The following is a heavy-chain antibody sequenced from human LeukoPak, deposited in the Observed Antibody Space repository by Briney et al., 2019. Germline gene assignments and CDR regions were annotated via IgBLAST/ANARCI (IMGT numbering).Heavy chain of an antibody. CDR3: ARVKRSGKRETTVVTSSHAFDI. Sequence: SQTLSLTCTVSGGSISSGSYYWSWIRQPAGKGLEWIGRIYTSGSTNYNPSLKSRVTISVDTSKNQFSLKLSSVTAADTAVYYCARVKRSGKRETTVVTSSHAFDIWGQGTMVTVSS. J-gene: IGHJ3*02. V-gene: IGHV4-61*02. D-gene: IGHD4-23*01. CDR2: IYTSGST. CDR1: GGSISSGSYY.